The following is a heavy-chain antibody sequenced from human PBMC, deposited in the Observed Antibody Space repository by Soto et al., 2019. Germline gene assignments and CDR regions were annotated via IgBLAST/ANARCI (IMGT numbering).Heavy chain of an antibody. CDR3: ARDLLSGYCSSTSCYNGIDY. D-gene: IGHD2-2*03. Sequence: GASVKVSCKACGDTFTSYYMHWVRQAPGQGLEWMGIINPSGGSTSYARKFQGRVTMTRDTSTSTVYMELSSLRSEDTAVYYCARDLLSGYCSSTSCYNGIDYWGQGTLLTVSS. CDR1: GDTFTSYY. J-gene: IGHJ4*02. CDR2: INPSGGST. V-gene: IGHV1-46*01.